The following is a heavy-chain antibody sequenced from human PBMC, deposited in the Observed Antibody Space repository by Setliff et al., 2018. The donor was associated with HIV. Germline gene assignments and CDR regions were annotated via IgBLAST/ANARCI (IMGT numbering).Heavy chain of an antibody. CDR3: AKDGISGGAYPPYYFDY. D-gene: IGHD2-15*01. CDR1: GFTFNTYA. CDR2: ISGSGGST. Sequence: GGSLRLSCAASGFTFNTYAMSWVRQAPGKGLEWVSVISGSGGSTFHADSVKGRFTISRDNSKNTLYLLMNGLRVEDTAVYYCAKDGISGGAYPPYYFDYWGHGTLVTVS. J-gene: IGHJ4*01. V-gene: IGHV3-23*01.